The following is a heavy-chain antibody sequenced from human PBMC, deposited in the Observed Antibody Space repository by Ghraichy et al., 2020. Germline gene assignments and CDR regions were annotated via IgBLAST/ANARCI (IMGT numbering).Heavy chain of an antibody. Sequence: GGSLRLSCAASGFTFADYAMHWVRQAPGKGLEWVSGISWNRGKIFYADSVKGRFTISRDTVRNSLYLQMNRLKSEDTALYYCAKDPGLGSRSHRGQGTLVTVSS. J-gene: IGHJ4*02. D-gene: IGHD7-27*01. CDR2: ISWNRGKI. V-gene: IGHV3-9*01. CDR1: GFTFADYA. CDR3: AKDPGLGSRSH.